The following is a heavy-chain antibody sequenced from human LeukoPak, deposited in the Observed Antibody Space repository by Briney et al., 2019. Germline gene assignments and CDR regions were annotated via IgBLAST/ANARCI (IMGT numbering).Heavy chain of an antibody. J-gene: IGHJ5*02. Sequence: PSETLSLTCTVSGGSISSGGYYWSWIRQHPGKGLEWIRYIYYSGSTYYNPSLKSRVTISVDTSKNQFSLKLSSVTAVDTAVYYCARQRIVVVAAPWFDPWGQGTLVTVSS. D-gene: IGHD2-15*01. CDR1: GGSISSGGYY. CDR2: IYYSGST. CDR3: ARQRIVVVAAPWFDP. V-gene: IGHV4-31*03.